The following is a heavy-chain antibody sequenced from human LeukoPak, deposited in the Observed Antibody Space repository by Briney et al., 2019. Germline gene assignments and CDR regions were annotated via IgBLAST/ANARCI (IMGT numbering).Heavy chain of an antibody. D-gene: IGHD5-24*01. CDR2: IRNDGSNK. CDR3: AKASDGYNYLTFDY. J-gene: IGHJ4*02. CDR1: GFTFSSYG. Sequence: GGSLRLSCAASGFTFSSYGMHWVRQAPGKGLEWVAFIRNDGSNKYYADSVKGRFTISRDNSKNTLYLQMNSLRAEDTAVYYCAKASDGYNYLTFDYWGQGTLVTVSS. V-gene: IGHV3-30*02.